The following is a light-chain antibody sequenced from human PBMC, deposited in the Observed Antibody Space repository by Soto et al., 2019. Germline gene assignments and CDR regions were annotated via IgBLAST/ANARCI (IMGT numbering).Light chain of an antibody. J-gene: IGLJ3*02. V-gene: IGLV1-40*01. CDR1: SSNIGAGYG. CDR3: AAWDDSLNGWV. CDR2: GNT. Sequence: QSVLTQPPSVSGAPGQRVTISCTGSSSNIGAGYGVHWYQQLPGAAPKLLIYGNTNRPSGVPDRFSGSKSGTSASLAISGLQSDDEADYYCAAWDDSLNGWVFGGGTQLTVL.